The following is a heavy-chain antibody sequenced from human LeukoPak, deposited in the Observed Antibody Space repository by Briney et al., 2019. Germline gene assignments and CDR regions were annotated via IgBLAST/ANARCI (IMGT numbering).Heavy chain of an antibody. D-gene: IGHD1-26*01. CDR2: ISYDGSNK. V-gene: IGHV3-30-3*01. CDR1: GFTFSSYA. CDR3: ARDTEWEPPDYYYAMDV. J-gene: IGHJ6*02. Sequence: QPGRSLRLSCAASGFTFSSYAIHWVRQAPGKGLGWVAVISYDGSNKYYADSVKGRFTISRDNSKNTLYLQMNSLRAEDTAVYYCARDTEWEPPDYYYAMDVWGQGTTVTVSS.